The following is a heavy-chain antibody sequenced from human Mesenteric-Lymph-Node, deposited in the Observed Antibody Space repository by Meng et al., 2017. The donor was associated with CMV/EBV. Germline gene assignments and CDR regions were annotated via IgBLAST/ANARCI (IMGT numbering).Heavy chain of an antibody. CDR1: GFTFSSYW. CDR3: ARDPTPSRILPRGNFDY. D-gene: IGHD2-15*01. J-gene: IGHJ4*02. Sequence: GGSLRLSCAASGFTFSSYWMSWVRQAPGKGLEWVANLKQDGSEKYYVESVKGRLIISRDNAKNSLYLYMNSLRAEDTAVYYCARDPTPSRILPRGNFDYWGQGALVTVSS. V-gene: IGHV3-7*01. CDR2: LKQDGSEK.